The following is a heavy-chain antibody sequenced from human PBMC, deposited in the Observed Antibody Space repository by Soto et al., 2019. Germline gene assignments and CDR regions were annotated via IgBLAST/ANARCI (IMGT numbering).Heavy chain of an antibody. CDR2: INPSGGST. D-gene: IGHD6-19*01. Sequence: GASVKVSCKASVYTFTRYYYMHWVRQAPGQGLEWMGMINPSGGSTTYAQKFQGRVTMTRDMPTSTVYMELSSLRSEDTAVYYCARDLDTSGWYGGFDYWGQGTLVTVSS. CDR3: ARDLDTSGWYGGFDY. CDR1: VYTFTRYYY. V-gene: IGHV1-46*01. J-gene: IGHJ4*02.